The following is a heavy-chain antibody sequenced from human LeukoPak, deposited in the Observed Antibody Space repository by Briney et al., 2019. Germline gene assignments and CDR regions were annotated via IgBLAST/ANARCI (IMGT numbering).Heavy chain of an antibody. CDR2: ISYDGSNK. D-gene: IGHD3-10*01. V-gene: IGHV3-30-3*01. CDR3: ARSGELLFVNYFDY. CDR1: GFTFSSYA. Sequence: GGSLRLSCAASGFTFSSYAMDWVRQAPGKGLEWVAFISYDGSNKYYADSVKGRFTISRDNSKNTLYLQMNSLRAEDTAVYYCARSGELLFVNYFDYWGQGTLVTVSS. J-gene: IGHJ4*02.